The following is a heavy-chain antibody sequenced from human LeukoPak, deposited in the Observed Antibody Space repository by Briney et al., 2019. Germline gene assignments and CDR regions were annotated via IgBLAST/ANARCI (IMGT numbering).Heavy chain of an antibody. CDR1: GFTFSSYA. CDR3: ARDTPRGYSFYFDI. V-gene: IGHV3-11*01. J-gene: IGHJ3*02. CDR2: ISSSGSTI. D-gene: IGHD2-21*01. Sequence: PGGSLRLSCAASGFTFSSYAMSWIRQAPGKGLEWVSYISSSGSTIYYADSVKGRFTISRDNAKNSLYLQMNSLRAEDTAVYYCARDTPRGYSFYFDIWGQGTMVTVSS.